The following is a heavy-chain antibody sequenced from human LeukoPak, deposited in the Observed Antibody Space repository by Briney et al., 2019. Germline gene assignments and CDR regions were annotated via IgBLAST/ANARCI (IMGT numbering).Heavy chain of an antibody. CDR3: TRDYYDTSGYSVDY. D-gene: IGHD3-22*01. J-gene: IGHJ4*02. V-gene: IGHV3-73*01. CDR1: GFTFSGSA. CDR2: IRSEVNNYAT. Sequence: PGGSLRLSCAASGFTFSGSAMHWVRQASGKGLEWVGRIRSEVNNYATAYAASVKGRFTISRDASKNTAYLQMNSLKTEDTAVYYCTRDYYDTSGYSVDYWGQGTLVTVSS.